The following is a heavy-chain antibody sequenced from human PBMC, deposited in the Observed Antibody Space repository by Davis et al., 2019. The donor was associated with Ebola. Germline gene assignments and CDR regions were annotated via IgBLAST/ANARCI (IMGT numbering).Heavy chain of an antibody. Sequence: GGSLRLSCAASGFKFSDYGMHWVRQAPGKGLEWVAFIRSDAWTKNYAESVRGRFTISRDNSKNTLDLQMISLQSEDTAVYYCAVGATRGCLDYWGQGSLVTVSS. D-gene: IGHD1-26*01. J-gene: IGHJ4*02. CDR2: IRSDAWTK. CDR3: AVGATRGCLDY. V-gene: IGHV3-30*02. CDR1: GFKFSDYG.